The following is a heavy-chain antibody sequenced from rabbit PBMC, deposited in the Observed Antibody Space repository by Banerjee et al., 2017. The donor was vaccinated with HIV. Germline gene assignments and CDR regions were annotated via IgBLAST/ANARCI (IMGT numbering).Heavy chain of an antibody. J-gene: IGHJ5*01. V-gene: IGHV1S47*01. Sequence: QQQLEESGGGLVKPGASLTLTCTASGFSFSSDALCWVRQAPGKGPEWIACIYAGDGSTDYASWVNGRFTIASDNAQNTVDLQMNTLTAADTATYFCARGYDDYGENWLDLWGQGTLVTVS. CDR3: ARGYDDYGENWLDL. CDR1: GFSFSSDA. D-gene: IGHD2-1*01. CDR2: IYAGDGST.